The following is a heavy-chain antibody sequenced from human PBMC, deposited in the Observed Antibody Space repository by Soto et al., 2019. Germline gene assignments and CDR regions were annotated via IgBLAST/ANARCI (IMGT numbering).Heavy chain of an antibody. Sequence: PSETLSLTCTVSGGSVTNSSYYWGWIRQSPGKGLEWIGSVYYRGRSYSKSSVKSRVTISVDTSKNQFSLNLNSVTASDTAVYFCVTKRTTAITQAYFDSWGQGALVTVSS. CDR1: GGSVTNSSYY. V-gene: IGHV4-39*01. D-gene: IGHD1-20*01. CDR2: VYYRGRS. CDR3: VTKRTTAITQAYFDS. J-gene: IGHJ4*02.